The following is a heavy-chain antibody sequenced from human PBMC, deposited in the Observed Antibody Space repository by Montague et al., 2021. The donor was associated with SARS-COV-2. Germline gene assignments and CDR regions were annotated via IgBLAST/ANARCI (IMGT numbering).Heavy chain of an antibody. CDR3: ARHKDVSGCYEVAFDV. V-gene: IGHV4-39*02. CDR1: GGSISSSNYY. CDR2: IYYGGST. D-gene: IGHD6-19*01. J-gene: IGHJ3*01. Sequence: SETLSLTCSVSGGSISSSNYYWGWIRQPPGKGLEWIGSIYYGGSTYYNPSLKSRFTIPVDSSKNHFSLNLTSLIVADTAVYYCARHKDVSGCYEVAFDVWGPGTTVTVSS.